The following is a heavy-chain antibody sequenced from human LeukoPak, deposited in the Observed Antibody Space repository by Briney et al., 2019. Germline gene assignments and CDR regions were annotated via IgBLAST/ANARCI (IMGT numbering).Heavy chain of an antibody. CDR3: VRELGAPAAGAFDL. D-gene: IGHD3-3*02. CDR2: MGSSGTKG. J-gene: IGHJ3*01. V-gene: IGHV3-21*01. CDR1: GFTFSSYS. Sequence: GGSLRLSCAGSGFTFSSYSMNWVRQAPGKGLEWVSSMGSSGTKGYYSDSVKGRFTISRDNAKNSLFLQMNSLRAEGSALYYCVRELGAPAAGAFDLWGQGTLVTVSS.